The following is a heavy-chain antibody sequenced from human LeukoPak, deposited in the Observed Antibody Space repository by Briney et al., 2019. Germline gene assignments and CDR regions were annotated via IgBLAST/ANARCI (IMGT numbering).Heavy chain of an antibody. CDR1: GYTLTELS. CDR3: ATRVWRRSYYALYSDY. D-gene: IGHD1-26*01. Sequence: GASVKVSCKVSGYTLTELSMHWVRQAPGKGLEWMGGFDPEDGETIYAQKFQGRVTMTEDTSTDTAYMELSSLRSEDTAVYYCATRVWRRSYYALYSDYWGQGTLVTVSS. CDR2: FDPEDGET. V-gene: IGHV1-24*01. J-gene: IGHJ4*02.